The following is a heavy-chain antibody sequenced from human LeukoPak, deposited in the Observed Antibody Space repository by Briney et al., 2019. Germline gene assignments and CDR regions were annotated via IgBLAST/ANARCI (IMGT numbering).Heavy chain of an antibody. CDR3: ARNYDSSGYYYYYYYYYMDV. D-gene: IGHD3-22*01. J-gene: IGHJ6*03. CDR2: IKQDGSEK. CDR1: GFTFSSYW. V-gene: IGHV3-7*01. Sequence: PGGSLRLSCAASGFTFSSYWMSWVRQASGKGLEWVANIKQDGSEKYYVDSVKGRFTISRDNAKNSLYLQMNSLRAEDTAVYYCARNYDSSGYYYYYYYYYMDVWGKGTTVTVSS.